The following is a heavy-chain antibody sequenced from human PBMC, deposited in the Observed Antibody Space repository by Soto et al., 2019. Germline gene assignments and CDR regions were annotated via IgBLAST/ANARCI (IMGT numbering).Heavy chain of an antibody. D-gene: IGHD3-9*01. V-gene: IGHV1-3*01. CDR1: GYTFTAYA. CDR3: ARGDRHYDILTGYSVNWFDP. J-gene: IGHJ5*02. CDR2: INAATGNT. Sequence: QVPLVQSGAEVREPGASVKVSCRPSGYTFTAYAIHWLRQAPGQGLEWMGWINAATGNTKYSQKFQGRVTITRDTSARTAYMDLSSLTFEDTAVYYCARGDRHYDILTGYSVNWFDPWGQGTLVTVSS.